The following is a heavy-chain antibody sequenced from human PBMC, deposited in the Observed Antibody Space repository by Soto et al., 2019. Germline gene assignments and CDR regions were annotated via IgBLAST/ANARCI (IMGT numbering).Heavy chain of an antibody. CDR1: GYTFTSYA. CDR3: ARSSESRTTLPLWFGELLSPDSVSDDAFDI. Sequence: VASVKVSCKASGYTFTSYAMHWVRQAPGQRLEWMGWINAGNGNTKYSQKFQGRVTITRDTSASTAYMELSSLRSEDTAVYYCARSSESRTTLPLWFGELLSPDSVSDDAFDIWGQGTMVTVSS. V-gene: IGHV1-3*01. J-gene: IGHJ3*02. CDR2: INAGNGNT. D-gene: IGHD3-10*01.